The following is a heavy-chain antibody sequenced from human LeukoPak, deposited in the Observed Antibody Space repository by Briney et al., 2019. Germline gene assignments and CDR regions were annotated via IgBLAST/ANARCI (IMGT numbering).Heavy chain of an antibody. J-gene: IGHJ5*02. CDR3: ASAGHCANGVCRNWFGP. D-gene: IGHD2-8*01. Sequence: SETLSLTCNVSGASMSSDGYYWNWIRQPAGKGLEWIGRIYSGGRTNYNPSLKSRVTLSVDTSKNRLSLKLSYVTAADTAVYYCASAGHCANGVCRNWFGPWGQGILVTVPS. V-gene: IGHV4-61*02. CDR2: IYSGGRT. CDR1: GASMSSDGYY.